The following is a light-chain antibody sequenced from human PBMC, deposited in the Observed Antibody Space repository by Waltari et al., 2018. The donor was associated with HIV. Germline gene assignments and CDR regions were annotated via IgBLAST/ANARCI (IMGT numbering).Light chain of an antibody. CDR2: DVS. CDR1: SSEVGLYNY. J-gene: IGLJ3*02. Sequence: QSALTQPASVSGSPGQSITISSTGTSSEVGLYNYVSWYQHHPGKAPKLMIYDVSKRPSGVSNRFSGSKSGNTASLTISGLQAEDEADYHCNSFTTGTTWVFGGGTKLTVL. CDR3: NSFTTGTTWV. V-gene: IGLV2-14*03.